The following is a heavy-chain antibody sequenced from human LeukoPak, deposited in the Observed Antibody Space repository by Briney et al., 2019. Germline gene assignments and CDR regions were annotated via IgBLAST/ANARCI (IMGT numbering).Heavy chain of an antibody. V-gene: IGHV1-46*01. CDR3: ARDLSLRGTMGFYYYGMDV. J-gene: IGHJ6*02. Sequence: ASVKVSCKASGYRFTSYDIHWARQAPGQGLEWMGIINPTAGSTNYAQKFQGRVTMTRDTSTSTVYMELSSLRSEDTAVYYCARDLSLRGTMGFYYYGMDVWGQGTTVTVSS. CDR1: GYRFTSYD. CDR2: INPTAGST. D-gene: IGHD3-10*01.